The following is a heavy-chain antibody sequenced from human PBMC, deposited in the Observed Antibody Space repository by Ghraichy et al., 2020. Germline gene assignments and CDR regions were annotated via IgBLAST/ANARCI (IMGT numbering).Heavy chain of an antibody. CDR1: GFNFITDS. V-gene: IGHV3-21*06. CDR3: ARWAAVGQKVYAVDV. CDR2: ISGNSDYI. D-gene: IGHD6-13*01. Sequence: GSLRLSCAASGFNFITDSMNWVRQAPGKGLEWLSSISGNSDYISYADSMKGRFTISRDNAKNSVYLHMYSLRVEDSAVYYCARWAAVGQKVYAVDVWGQGTTVTVSS. J-gene: IGHJ6*02.